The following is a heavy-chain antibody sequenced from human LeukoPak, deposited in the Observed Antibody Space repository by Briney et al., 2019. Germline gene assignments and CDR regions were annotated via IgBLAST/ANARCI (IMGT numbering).Heavy chain of an antibody. CDR3: ARPRDSSSFFDY. J-gene: IGHJ4*02. D-gene: IGHD6-13*01. Sequence: SETLSLTCAVYGGSFSGYYWSWIRQPPGKGLEWIGEINHSGSTNYNPSLKSRVTISVDTSKNQFSLKLSSVTAADTAVYYCARPRDSSSFFDYWGQGTLVTVSS. CDR2: INHSGST. CDR1: GGSFSGYY. V-gene: IGHV4-34*01.